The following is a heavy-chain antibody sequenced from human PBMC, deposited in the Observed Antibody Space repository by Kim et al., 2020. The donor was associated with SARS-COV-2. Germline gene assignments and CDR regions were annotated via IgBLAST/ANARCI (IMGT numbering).Heavy chain of an antibody. V-gene: IGHV3-23*01. Sequence: GGSLRLSCAASGFTFSSYAMSWVRQAPGKGLEWVSAISGSGGSTYYADSVKGRFTISRDNSKNTLYLQMNSLRAEDTAVYYCAKDTEVVVVFGTYDYWGQGTLVTVSS. J-gene: IGHJ4*02. CDR1: GFTFSSYA. CDR3: AKDTEVVVVFGTYDY. D-gene: IGHD3-22*01. CDR2: ISGSGGST.